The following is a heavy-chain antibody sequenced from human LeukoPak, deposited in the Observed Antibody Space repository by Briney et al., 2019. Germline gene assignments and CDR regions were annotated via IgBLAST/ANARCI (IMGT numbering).Heavy chain of an antibody. J-gene: IGHJ4*02. V-gene: IGHV5-51*01. CDR1: GYNFTSYC. D-gene: IGHD5-24*01. CDR3: ARPRRWLQSGNYYFDY. CDR2: IYPGDSDT. Sequence: GESLKISCKGSGYNFTSYCIGWVRQMPGKGLEWMEIIYPGDSDTRYSPSFQGQVTISADKSISTAYLQWSSLKASDTAMYYCARPRRWLQSGNYYFDYWGQGTLVTVSS.